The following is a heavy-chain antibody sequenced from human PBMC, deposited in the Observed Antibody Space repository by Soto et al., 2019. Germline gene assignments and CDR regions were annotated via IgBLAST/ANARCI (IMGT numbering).Heavy chain of an antibody. Sequence: SETLSLTCTVSGGSISSYYWSWIRQPPRKGLEWIGYIYYSGSTNYNPSLKSRVTISVDTSKNQFSLKLSSVTAADTAVYYCARDRLTHMDVWGKGTMVTVSS. D-gene: IGHD1-20*01. J-gene: IGHJ6*03. CDR3: ARDRLTHMDV. CDR1: GGSISSYY. CDR2: IYYSGST. V-gene: IGHV4-59*01.